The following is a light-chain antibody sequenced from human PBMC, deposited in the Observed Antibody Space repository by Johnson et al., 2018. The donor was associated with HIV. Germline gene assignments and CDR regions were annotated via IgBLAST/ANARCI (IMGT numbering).Light chain of an antibody. CDR2: DNH. J-gene: IGLJ1*01. CDR3: GTWDSSLSAYV. CDR1: SSNIGKNY. Sequence: QPVLTQPPSVSAAPGQKVTISCSGSSSNIGKNYVSWYQQLPGTAPKILIFDNHKRPSGIPDRFSGSKSGTSATLGITGLQTGDEADYYCGTWDSSLSAYVFRTGTKITVL. V-gene: IGLV1-51*01.